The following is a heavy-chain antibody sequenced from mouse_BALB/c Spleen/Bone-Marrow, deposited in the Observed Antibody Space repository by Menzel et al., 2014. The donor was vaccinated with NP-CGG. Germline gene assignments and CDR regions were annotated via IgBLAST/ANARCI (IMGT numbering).Heavy chain of an antibody. CDR3: ARRGNYGAMDY. V-gene: IGHV1S81*02. D-gene: IGHD2-1*01. Sequence: SGAELVEPGASVKLSCKASGYTFTSHWMHWVKQRPGQGLEWIGEINPSNGRSNCNEKFKSKATLTVDKSSSTAYMQLSSLTSEDSAVYYCARRGNYGAMDYWGQGTSVTVSS. CDR2: INPSNGRS. CDR1: GYTFTSHW. J-gene: IGHJ4*01.